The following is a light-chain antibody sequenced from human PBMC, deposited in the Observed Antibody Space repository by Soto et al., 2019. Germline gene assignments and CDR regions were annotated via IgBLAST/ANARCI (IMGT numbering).Light chain of an antibody. CDR3: QQYNNWPLT. J-gene: IGKJ5*01. V-gene: IGKV3-15*01. CDR1: QSVSSN. CDR2: GAS. Sequence: KVMTQSPATLSVSPWERATLSCRASQSVSSNLAWYQQKPGQAPRLLIYGASSRATGIPVRFSGSGSGTEFTLTISSLQSEDFAVYYCQQYNNWPLTFGQGTRLEIK.